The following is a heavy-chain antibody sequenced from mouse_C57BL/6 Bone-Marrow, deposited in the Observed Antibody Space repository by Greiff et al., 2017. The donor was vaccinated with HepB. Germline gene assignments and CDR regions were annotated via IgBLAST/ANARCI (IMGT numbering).Heavy chain of an antibody. CDR3: AREDYGSPWFAY. CDR1: GYTLTSHW. V-gene: IGHV1-56*01. D-gene: IGHD1-1*01. Sequence: VKLVESGPELVRPGASVKISCKAPGYTLTSHWMQWVRQRPGEGLEWIGEIFPGSGSTYYNEKFKGKATLSVDTSSSTAYMQLSSLTSEDSAVYFCAREDYGSPWFAYWGQGTLVTVSA. J-gene: IGHJ3*01. CDR2: IFPGSGST.